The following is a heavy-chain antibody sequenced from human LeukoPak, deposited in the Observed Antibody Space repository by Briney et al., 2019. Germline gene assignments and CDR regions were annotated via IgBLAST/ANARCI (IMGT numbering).Heavy chain of an antibody. D-gene: IGHD2-2*01. Sequence: GGSLRLSCAASGFTFSSYAMSWVRQAPGKGLEWVSAISGSGGSTYYADSVKGRFTISRDNSKNTLYLQMNSLRAGDTAVYYCAKDHCSSTSCYYFDYWGQGTLVTVSS. V-gene: IGHV3-23*01. CDR2: ISGSGGST. CDR1: GFTFSSYA. J-gene: IGHJ4*02. CDR3: AKDHCSSTSCYYFDY.